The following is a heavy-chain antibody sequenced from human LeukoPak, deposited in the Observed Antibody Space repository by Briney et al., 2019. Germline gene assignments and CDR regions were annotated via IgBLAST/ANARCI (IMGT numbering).Heavy chain of an antibody. CDR2: IRSKAYGGTT. J-gene: IGHJ4*02. Sequence: GGSLRLSCTASGFTFGDYAMSWFRQAPGKGLEWVGFIRSKAYGGTTEYAASVKGRFTISRDDSKSIAYLQMNSLKTEDTTVYYCTRDSAREMATIIWGEGTLVTVSS. CDR3: TRDSAREMATII. D-gene: IGHD5-24*01. CDR1: GFTFGDYA. V-gene: IGHV3-49*03.